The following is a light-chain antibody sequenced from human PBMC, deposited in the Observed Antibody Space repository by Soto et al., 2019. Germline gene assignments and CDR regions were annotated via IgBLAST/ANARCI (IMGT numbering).Light chain of an antibody. CDR2: GAS. V-gene: IGKV3-20*01. CDR3: QQSARPPIT. J-gene: IGKJ5*01. CDR1: QSVSNNY. Sequence: IGLTQKPGEVCLSAGERTTLSCRVSQSVSNNYLAWYQQKPGQAPRLLIYGASSRATGIPDRFSGSGSGTDFTLTISILEPEDLAVYYCQQSARPPITFGQGTRLEIK.